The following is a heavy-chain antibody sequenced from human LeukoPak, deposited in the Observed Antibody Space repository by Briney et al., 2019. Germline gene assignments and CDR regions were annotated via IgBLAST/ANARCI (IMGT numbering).Heavy chain of an antibody. V-gene: IGHV4-59*08. Sequence: SETLSLTCTVSGGSISSYYWSWIRQPPGKGLEWIGYIYYSGGTNYNPSLKSRVTISVDTSKNQFSLKLSSVTAADTAVYYCARRGHYDDAFDIWGQGTMVTVSS. CDR2: IYYSGGT. CDR3: ARRGHYDDAFDI. J-gene: IGHJ3*02. D-gene: IGHD3-3*01. CDR1: GGSISSYY.